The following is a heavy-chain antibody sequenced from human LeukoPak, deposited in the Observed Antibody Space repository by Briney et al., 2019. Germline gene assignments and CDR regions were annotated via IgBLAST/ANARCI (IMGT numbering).Heavy chain of an antibody. V-gene: IGHV4-59*04. CDR2: IYYSGST. D-gene: IGHD4-17*01. CDR3: ARMDYGDYGGGPDY. CDR1: GGSISSYY. Sequence: SSETLSLTCTVSGGSISSYYWSWIRQPPGKGLEWIGYIYYSGSTYYNPSLKSRVTISVDTSKNQFSLKLSSVTAADTAVYYCARMDYGDYGGGPDYWGQGTLVTVSS. J-gene: IGHJ4*02.